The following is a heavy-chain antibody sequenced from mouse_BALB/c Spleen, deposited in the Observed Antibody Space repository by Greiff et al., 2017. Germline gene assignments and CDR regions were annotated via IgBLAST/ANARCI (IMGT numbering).Heavy chain of an antibody. CDR2: ISYSGST. V-gene: IGHV3-2*02. Sequence: EVMLVESGPGLVKPSQSLSLTCTVTGYSITSDYAWNWIRQFPGNKLEWMGYISYSGSTSYNPSLKSRISITRDTSKNQFFLQLNSVTTEDTATYYCARYYDYDSYYAMDYWGQGTSVTVSS. J-gene: IGHJ4*01. D-gene: IGHD2-4*01. CDR3: ARYYDYDSYYAMDY. CDR1: GYSITSDYA.